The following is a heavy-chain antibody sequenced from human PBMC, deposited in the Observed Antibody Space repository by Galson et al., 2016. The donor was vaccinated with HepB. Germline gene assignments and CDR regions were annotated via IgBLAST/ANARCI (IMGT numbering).Heavy chain of an antibody. CDR1: GDSISRTNW. V-gene: IGHV4-4*02. CDR3: ARSYSTSLYIYLDY. Sequence: ETLSLTCAVSGDSISRTNWWSWVRQPPGKGLEWIGEIYHSGNTNYNPSLKSRVTISFDKSKNQFSLKLSSVTAADTAVYYCARSYSTSLYIYLDYWGQGTLVTVSS. CDR2: IYHSGNT. J-gene: IGHJ4*02. D-gene: IGHD6-13*01.